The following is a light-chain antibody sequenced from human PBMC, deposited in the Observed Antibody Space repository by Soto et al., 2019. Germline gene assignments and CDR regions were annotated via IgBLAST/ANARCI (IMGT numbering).Light chain of an antibody. J-gene: IGKJ4*01. CDR1: QGINSR. Sequence: IKMSPSPSYVSASVGDRVNITRPASQGINSRLAWYQQKPGKAPKLLIYAASSMQSGVPSRFSGSGSGTDFTLTISSLQPEDFATYYCQQDNSFPLTFGQGTKVDIK. V-gene: IGKV1-12*01. CDR3: QQDNSFPLT. CDR2: AAS.